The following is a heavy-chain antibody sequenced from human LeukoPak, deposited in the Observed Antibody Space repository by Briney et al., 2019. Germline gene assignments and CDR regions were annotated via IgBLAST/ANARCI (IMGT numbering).Heavy chain of an antibody. CDR3: ARDIPYYYGSGSYYNPDDYYYGMDV. CDR1: GFTFSSYA. V-gene: IGHV3-30-3*01. CDR2: ISYVGSKK. Sequence: GGSLRLSCAASGFTFSSYAMHWVRQAPGKGLEGVAVISYVGSKKYYADSVKGRFTISRDNSKNTLYLQMNSLRAEDTAVYYCARDIPYYYGSGSYYNPDDYYYGMDVWGQGTTVTVSS. J-gene: IGHJ6*02. D-gene: IGHD3-10*01.